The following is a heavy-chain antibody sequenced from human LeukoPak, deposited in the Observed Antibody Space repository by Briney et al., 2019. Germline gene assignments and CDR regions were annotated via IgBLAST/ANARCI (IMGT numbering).Heavy chain of an antibody. J-gene: IGHJ6*02. CDR3: TTRYGLRYLYYGMDV. Sequence: NTGGSLRLSCAASGFTFSNAWMSWVRQAPGKGLEWVGRIKSKTDGGTTDYAAPVKGRFTISRDDSKNTLYLQMNSLKTEDTAVYYCTTRYGLRYLYYGMDVWGQGTTVTVSS. CDR2: IKSKTDGGTT. D-gene: IGHD3-9*01. V-gene: IGHV3-15*01. CDR1: GFTFSNAW.